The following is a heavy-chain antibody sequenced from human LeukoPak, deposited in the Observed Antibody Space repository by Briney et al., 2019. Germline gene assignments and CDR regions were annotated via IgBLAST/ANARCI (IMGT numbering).Heavy chain of an antibody. Sequence: PGGSLRLSCAASGFTFSSYSMNWVRQAPGKGLEWVSSISSSSSYIYYADSVKGRFTISRDNAKNSLYLQMNSLRAEDTAVYYCARDQMSGWYDWFDPWGQGTLVTVSS. J-gene: IGHJ5*02. V-gene: IGHV3-21*01. CDR3: ARDQMSGWYDWFDP. CDR2: ISSSSSYI. CDR1: GFTFSSYS. D-gene: IGHD6-19*01.